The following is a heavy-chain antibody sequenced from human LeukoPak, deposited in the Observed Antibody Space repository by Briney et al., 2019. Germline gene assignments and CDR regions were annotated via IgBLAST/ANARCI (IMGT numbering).Heavy chain of an antibody. V-gene: IGHV4-59*08. Sequence: PSETLSLTCTVSGGSISSYYWSWIRQPPGKGLEWIGYIYYSGSTNYNPSLKSRVTISVDTSKNQFSLKLSSVTAADTAVYYCARGGWYGRYFDYWGQGTLVTVSS. D-gene: IGHD6-19*01. CDR2: IYYSGST. J-gene: IGHJ4*02. CDR1: GGSISSYY. CDR3: ARGGWYGRYFDY.